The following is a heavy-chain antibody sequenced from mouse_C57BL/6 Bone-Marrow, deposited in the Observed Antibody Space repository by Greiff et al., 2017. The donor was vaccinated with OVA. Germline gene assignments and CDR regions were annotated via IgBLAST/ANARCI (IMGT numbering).Heavy chain of an antibody. V-gene: IGHV1-69*01. Sequence: QVQLQQPGAELVMPGASVKLSCKASGYTFTSYWMHWVKQRPGQGLEWIGEIDPSDSYTNYNQKFKGKSTLTVDKSSSTAYMQLSSLTSEYSAVYYCARDYGSSYWYFDVWGTGTTVTVSS. D-gene: IGHD1-1*01. CDR2: IDPSDSYT. CDR3: ARDYGSSYWYFDV. J-gene: IGHJ1*03. CDR1: GYTFTSYW.